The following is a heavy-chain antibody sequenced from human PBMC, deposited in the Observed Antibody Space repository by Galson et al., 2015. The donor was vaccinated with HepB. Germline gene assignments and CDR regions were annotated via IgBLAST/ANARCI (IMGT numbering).Heavy chain of an antibody. Sequence: SLRLSCAASGFTFSDYYMSWVRQAPGKGLEWVGRIKSKIDGGATGYAAPVQGRFIISRDDSKNTLYLQMNSLRAEDTAVYYCAKDGGTTVVTPDYYGMDVWGQGTTVTVSS. D-gene: IGHD4-23*01. CDR1: GFTFSDYY. J-gene: IGHJ6*02. V-gene: IGHV3-15*01. CDR2: IKSKIDGGAT. CDR3: AKDGGTTVVTPDYYGMDV.